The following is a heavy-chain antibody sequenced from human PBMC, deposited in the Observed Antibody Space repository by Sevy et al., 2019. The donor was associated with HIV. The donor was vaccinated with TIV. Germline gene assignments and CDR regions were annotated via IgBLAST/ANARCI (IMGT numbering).Heavy chain of an antibody. CDR3: AREGGEIAARPDQLPFDY. CDR2: ISYDGSNK. D-gene: IGHD6-6*01. Sequence: GGSLRLSCAASGFTFSSYAMHWDRQAPGKGLEWVAVISYDGSNKYYADSVKGRFTISRDNSKNTLYLQMNSLRAEDTAVYYCAREGGEIAARPDQLPFDYWGQGTLVTVSS. CDR1: GFTFSSYA. J-gene: IGHJ4*02. V-gene: IGHV3-30-3*01.